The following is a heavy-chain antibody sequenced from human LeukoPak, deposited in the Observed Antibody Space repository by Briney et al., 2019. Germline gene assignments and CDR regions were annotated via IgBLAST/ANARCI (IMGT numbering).Heavy chain of an antibody. CDR3: ARVAIFGVVMAQLDY. V-gene: IGHV3-30*02. J-gene: IGHJ4*02. CDR2: IRYDGGNK. CDR1: GFTFSSYG. Sequence: GGSLRLSCAASGFTFSSYGMHWVRQAPGKGLEWVSFIRYDGGNKYYADSVKGRFTISRDNSKNTLYLQMNSLRAEDTAVYYCARVAIFGVVMAQLDYWGQGTLVTVSS. D-gene: IGHD3-3*01.